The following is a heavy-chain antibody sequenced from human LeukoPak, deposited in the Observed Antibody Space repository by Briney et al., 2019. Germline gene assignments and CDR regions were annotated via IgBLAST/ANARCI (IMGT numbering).Heavy chain of an antibody. CDR1: GFTFSNYN. D-gene: IGHD4-17*01. CDR3: ARIAVTYTFDY. CDR2: ISYSSTNI. V-gene: IGHV3-21*01. Sequence: GGSLRLSCAASGFTFSNYNMNWVRQAPGKGLEWVPSISYSSTNIYYADSVKGRFTISRDNAKKSLYLQMNSLRAEDTAVYYCARIAVTYTFDYWGQGTLVTVSS. J-gene: IGHJ4*02.